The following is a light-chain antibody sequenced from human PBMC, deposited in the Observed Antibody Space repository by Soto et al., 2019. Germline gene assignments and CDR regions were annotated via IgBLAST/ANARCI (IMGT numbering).Light chain of an antibody. CDR2: GVS. V-gene: IGKV3-20*01. CDR1: QRLSASD. Sequence: PGQRAILSCRASQRLSASDIAWYQQKPGQAPKFLIYGVSSRATGIPDRFSGSGSGTDFTLTISRLEPEDFAVYHCQQYGSSPLITFGQGTRLEIK. CDR3: QQYGSSPLIT. J-gene: IGKJ5*01.